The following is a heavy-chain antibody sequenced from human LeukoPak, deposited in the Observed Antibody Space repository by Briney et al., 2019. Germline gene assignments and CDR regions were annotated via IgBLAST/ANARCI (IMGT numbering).Heavy chain of an antibody. CDR2: ISYDGSHK. J-gene: IGHJ4*02. Sequence: RRCLRLACAASGLSFGNYGLDWSREAPHRRVGWGAVISYDGSHKHHAAPLKGRFTISRDNSKTTLYLPMNSLRAEDTAVYYCAKDRYSGSSYFDSWGQGTLVTVSS. CDR1: GLSFGNYG. V-gene: IGHV3-30*18. CDR3: AKDRYSGSSYFDS. D-gene: IGHD1-26*01.